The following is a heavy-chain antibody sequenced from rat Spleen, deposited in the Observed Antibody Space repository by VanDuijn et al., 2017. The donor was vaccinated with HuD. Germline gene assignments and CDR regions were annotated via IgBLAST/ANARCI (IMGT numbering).Heavy chain of an antibody. CDR1: GFTFRNYG. D-gene: IGHD1-6*01. CDR3: ASHGPRISRFAY. J-gene: IGHJ2*01. Sequence: EVQLVESGGGLVQPGRSLKLSCAASGFTFRNYGMHWIRQAPGKGLEWVASITNTGGSTYYPDSVKGRFTISRDNAKSTLYLQMDSLRSEDTATYYCASHGPRISRFAYWGQGVMVTVSS. V-gene: IGHV5-19*01. CDR2: ITNTGGST.